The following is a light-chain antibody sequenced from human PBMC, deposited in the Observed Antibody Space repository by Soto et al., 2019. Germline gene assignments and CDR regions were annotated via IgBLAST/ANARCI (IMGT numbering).Light chain of an antibody. V-gene: IGKV3-20*01. CDR3: QQYGSSGT. CDR2: GAS. J-gene: IGKJ1*01. CDR1: QSVSNNY. Sequence: EIVLTQSPGTLSLSPGERDTLSCRASQSVSNNYLAWYQQKPGQAPRLLIYGASNRATGIPDRFSGSGSGTDFTLTISRLETEDFAVYYCQQYGSSGTFGQGTKVEIK.